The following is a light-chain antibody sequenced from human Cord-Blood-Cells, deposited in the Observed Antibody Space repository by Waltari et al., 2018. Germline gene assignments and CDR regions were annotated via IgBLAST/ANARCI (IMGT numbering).Light chain of an antibody. CDR1: QSVSSN. V-gene: IGKV3-15*01. Sequence: EIVITQSPSTPSVSPGARPTLSCRASQSVSSNLAWYQQKPGQAPRLLIYGASTRATGIPARFSGSGSGTEFTLTISSLQSEDFAVYYCQQYNNWPRTFGQGTKVEIK. J-gene: IGKJ1*01. CDR2: GAS. CDR3: QQYNNWPRT.